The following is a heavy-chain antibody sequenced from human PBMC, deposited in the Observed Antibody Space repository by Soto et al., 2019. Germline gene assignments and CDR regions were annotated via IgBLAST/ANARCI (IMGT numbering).Heavy chain of an antibody. CDR1: GFSLSTSGVC. CDR2: IYWNDDK. CDR3: AHSHFGVVNGY. V-gene: IGHV2-5*01. Sequence: SGPTLGNPTQTLTPTFTFSGFSLSTSGVCVFCIRQPPGKALEWLALIYWNDDKRYSPSLKSRLTITKDTSKNQVVLTMTNMDPVDTATYYCAHSHFGVVNGYWGQGTLVTVSS. J-gene: IGHJ4*02. D-gene: IGHD3-3*01.